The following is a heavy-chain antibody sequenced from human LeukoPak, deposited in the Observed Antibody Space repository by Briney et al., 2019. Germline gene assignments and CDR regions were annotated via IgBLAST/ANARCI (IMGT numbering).Heavy chain of an antibody. D-gene: IGHD3-10*01. CDR2: INHSGST. J-gene: IGHJ5*02. CDR3: ARGPYYYGSGSYWNWCDP. CDR1: GGSFSGYY. V-gene: IGHV4-34*01. Sequence: SETLSLTCAVYGGSFSGYYWSWIRQPPGKGLEGIGEINHSGSTNYNPSLKSRVTISVDTSKNQFSLKLSSVTAADTAVYYCARGPYYYGSGSYWNWCDPWGQGTLVTVSS.